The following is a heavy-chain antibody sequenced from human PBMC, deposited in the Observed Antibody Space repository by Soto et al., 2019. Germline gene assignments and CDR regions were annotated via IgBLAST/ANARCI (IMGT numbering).Heavy chain of an antibody. CDR2: IWHDGSTT. V-gene: IGHV3-33*01. D-gene: IGHD5-18*01. Sequence: QEQLVESGGGVVQPGRSLRLSRAASGFSFSSYAMHWVRQAPGKGLEWVALIWHDGSTTSYAESVKGRFTISRDNSKNTHYLQMNNLRAEDTAVYYCARDVETTKANYYYYGMDVWGRGTPVTVSS. CDR3: ARDVETTKANYYYYGMDV. CDR1: GFSFSSYA. J-gene: IGHJ6*02.